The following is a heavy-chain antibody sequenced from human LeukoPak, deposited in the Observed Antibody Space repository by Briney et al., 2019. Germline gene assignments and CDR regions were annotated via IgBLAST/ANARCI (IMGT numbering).Heavy chain of an antibody. CDR2: INPNSGGT. V-gene: IGHV1-2*02. CDR1: GYSFTGHY. CDR3: ARGYFSGSYCY. J-gene: IGHJ4*02. D-gene: IGHD1-26*01. Sequence: GASVKVSCKASGYSFTGHYMHWVRQAPGQGLEWMGWINPNSGGTNYAQKFQDRVTMTRDTSISTAYMELSRLRSDDTAVYYCARGYFSGSYCYWGQGTLVTVSS.